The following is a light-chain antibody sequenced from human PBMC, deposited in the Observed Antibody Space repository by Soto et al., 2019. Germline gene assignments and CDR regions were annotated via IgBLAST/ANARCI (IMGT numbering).Light chain of an antibody. CDR2: NTY. CDR3: VLYMGRGIWV. V-gene: IGLV8-61*01. J-gene: IGLJ3*02. Sequence: QAVVTQGPSFSVSPGGTVTLTCGLSSGSVSTDDYPGWYQQTPGQAPRALIYNTYTRSSGVPDRFSGSIVGNKAALTITGAQADDESDYYCVLYMGRGIWVFGGGTKLTVL. CDR1: SGSVSTDDY.